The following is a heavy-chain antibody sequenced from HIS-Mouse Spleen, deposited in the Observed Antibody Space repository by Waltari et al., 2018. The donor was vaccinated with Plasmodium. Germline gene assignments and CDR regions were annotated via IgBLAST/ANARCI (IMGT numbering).Heavy chain of an antibody. V-gene: IGHV2-70*15. CDR3: ARTTYSSSSAKYYYYGMDV. D-gene: IGHD6-6*01. Sequence: QVTLRESGPALVKPTQTLTLTCTFSWFSLSTIRMCMRWTRQPPGTPLDWLVRIDWENDNYYSTSLKTRLTISKDTSKNQVVLTMTNMDPVDTATYYCARTTYSSSSAKYYYYGMDVWGQGTTVTVSS. CDR2: IDWENDN. J-gene: IGHJ6*02. CDR1: WFSLSTIRMC.